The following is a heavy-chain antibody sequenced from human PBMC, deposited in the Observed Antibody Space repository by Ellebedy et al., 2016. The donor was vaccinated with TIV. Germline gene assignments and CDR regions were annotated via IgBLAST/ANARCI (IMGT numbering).Heavy chain of an antibody. J-gene: IGHJ6*03. Sequence: SVKVSCXASGGTFSSYAISWVRQAPGQGLEWMGGIIPIFGTANYAQKFQGRVTITADESTSTAYMELSSLRSEDTAVYYCARDEPPVDIEVFSLGRYYMDVWGKGTTVTVSS. D-gene: IGHD2-8*01. CDR2: IIPIFGTA. V-gene: IGHV1-69*13. CDR1: GGTFSSYA. CDR3: ARDEPPVDIEVFSLGRYYMDV.